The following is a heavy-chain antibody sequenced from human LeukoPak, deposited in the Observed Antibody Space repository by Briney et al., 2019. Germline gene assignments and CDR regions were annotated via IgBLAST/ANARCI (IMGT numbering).Heavy chain of an antibody. J-gene: IGHJ4*02. CDR2: IYHSGST. CDR3: AKDLTIAVAGSGNFDY. CDR1: GGSISSGGYS. D-gene: IGHD6-19*01. Sequence: SRTLSLTCAVSGGSISSGGYSWSWIRQPPGKGLDWIGYIYHSGSTYYNPSLKSRVTISVDRSKNQFSLKLSSVTAADTALYYCAKDLTIAVAGSGNFDYWGQGTLVTVSS. V-gene: IGHV4-30-2*01.